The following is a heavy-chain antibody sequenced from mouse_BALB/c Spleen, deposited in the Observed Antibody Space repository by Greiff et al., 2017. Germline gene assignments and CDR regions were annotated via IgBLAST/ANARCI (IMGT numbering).Heavy chain of an antibody. CDR1: GFNIKDTY. J-gene: IGHJ4*01. CDR2: IDPANGNT. V-gene: IGHV14-3*02. Sequence: EVMLVESGAELVKPGASVKLSCTASGFNIKDTYMHWVKQRPEQGLEWIGRIDPANGNTKYDPKFQGKATITADTSSNTAYLQLSSLTSEDTAVYYCAITTDYYAMDYWGQGTSVTVSS. D-gene: IGHD1-2*01. CDR3: AITTDYYAMDY.